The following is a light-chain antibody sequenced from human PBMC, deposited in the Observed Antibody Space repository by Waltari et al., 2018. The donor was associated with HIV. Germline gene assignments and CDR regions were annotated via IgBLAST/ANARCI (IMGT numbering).Light chain of an antibody. Sequence: QLVQTQAPSASSPLGASGTRTCTRSTGHSHHAIEWHQQQPGKGPRYLMNLKRDGNNIKGDGIPDRFSGSSSGDERYLTISSLQSEEEADYYCQNWGAGIQEVFGGGTKLTVL. CDR3: QNWGAGIQEV. V-gene: IGLV4-69*01. J-gene: IGLJ3*02. CDR1: TGHSHHA. CDR2: LKRDGNN.